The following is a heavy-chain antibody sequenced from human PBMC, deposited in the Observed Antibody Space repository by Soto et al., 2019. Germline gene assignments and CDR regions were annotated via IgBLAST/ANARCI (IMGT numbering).Heavy chain of an antibody. D-gene: IGHD1-26*01. V-gene: IGHV4-59*12. J-gene: IGHJ6*02. CDR1: GGSISTYY. Sequence: SETLSLTCTVSGGSISTYYWTWIRQPPGKGLEWIGYIHYSGSTNYNPSLKSRVTISVDKSKNQFSLKLSSVTAADTAVYYCARVSGSYYYGMDVWGQGTTVTVSS. CDR3: ARVSGSYYYGMDV. CDR2: IHYSGST.